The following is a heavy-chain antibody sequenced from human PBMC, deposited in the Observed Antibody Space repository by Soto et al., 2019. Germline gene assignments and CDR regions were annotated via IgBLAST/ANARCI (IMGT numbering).Heavy chain of an antibody. V-gene: IGHV3-48*01. CDR2: ISSSSATI. J-gene: IGHJ4*02. D-gene: IGHD3-22*01. CDR3: VKSYYPHS. CDR1: GFTFSDAD. Sequence: GSLRLSCATSGFTFSDADMNWVRQAPGKGLEWVSFISSSSATIYYADAVKGRFTISRDNDANSLYLRMNILSPEDTAVDYCVKSYYPHSWGKGPRVTVS.